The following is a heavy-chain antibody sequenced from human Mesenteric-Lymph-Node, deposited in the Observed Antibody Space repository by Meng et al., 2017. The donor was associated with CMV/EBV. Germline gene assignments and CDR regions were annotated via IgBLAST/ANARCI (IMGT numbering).Heavy chain of an antibody. D-gene: IGHD3-3*01. V-gene: IGHV3-30*04. CDR2: ITYDGSYN. Sequence: GESLKISCAASGFTFSNYAMHWVRQAPGKGLEGVAIITYDGSYNYYVDSVKGRFTISRDNSKNTVYLQMNSLRAEDTAVYYCARPYYDFWSGTTHGGYYFDYWGQGTLVTVSS. CDR1: GFTFSNYA. J-gene: IGHJ4*02. CDR3: ARPYYDFWSGTTHGGYYFDY.